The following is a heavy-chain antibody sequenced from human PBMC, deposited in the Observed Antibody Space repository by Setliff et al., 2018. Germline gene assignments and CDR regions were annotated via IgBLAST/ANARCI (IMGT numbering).Heavy chain of an antibody. D-gene: IGHD6-13*01. CDR1: GGSFSDYY. CDR3: ARAGIAAPFDY. J-gene: IGHJ4*02. CDR2: INQSGST. V-gene: IGHV4-34*01. Sequence: SETLSLTCAVYGGSFSDYYWSWIRQPPGKGLEWIGEINQSGSTNYNPSLKSRVTISVDTSKNQLSLKLSSVTAADTAVYYCARAGIAAPFDYWGQGTLVTVSS.